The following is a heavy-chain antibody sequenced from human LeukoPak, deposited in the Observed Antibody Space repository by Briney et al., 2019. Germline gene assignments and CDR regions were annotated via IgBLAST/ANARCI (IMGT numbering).Heavy chain of an antibody. Sequence: PSETLSLTCTVSGGSISSSSYYWGWIRQPPGKGLEWIGSIYYSGSTYYNPSLKSRVTISVDTSKNQFSLRLSSVTAADTAVYYCARQWLGYFDYWGQGTLVTVSS. D-gene: IGHD6-19*01. CDR3: ARQWLGYFDY. J-gene: IGHJ4*02. V-gene: IGHV4-39*07. CDR2: IYYSGST. CDR1: GGSISSSSYY.